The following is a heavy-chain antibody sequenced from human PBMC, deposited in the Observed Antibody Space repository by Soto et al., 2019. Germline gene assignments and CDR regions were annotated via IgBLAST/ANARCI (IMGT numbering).Heavy chain of an antibody. D-gene: IGHD6-13*01. Sequence: GVSLRLSCEASGFIFSSYGMHWVRQSPGKGLEWVAVIWYDGSIKYYVDSVKGRFTISRDNSKNTLSLQMYSLSAEDTGVYYCARSQSRWSPYFQYYGMDVWGQWKTGTVSS. CDR1: GFIFSSYG. CDR3: ARSQSRWSPYFQYYGMDV. J-gene: IGHJ6*02. V-gene: IGHV3-33*01. CDR2: IWYDGSIK.